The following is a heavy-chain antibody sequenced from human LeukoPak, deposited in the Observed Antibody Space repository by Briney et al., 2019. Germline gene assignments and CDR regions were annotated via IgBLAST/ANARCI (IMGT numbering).Heavy chain of an antibody. D-gene: IGHD5-18*01. CDR2: ISSSGSTI. CDR3: ARAGRSYGYLPGKDLDY. V-gene: IGHV3-48*03. CDR1: GFTFSSYE. Sequence: GGSLRLSCADSGFTFSSYEMNWVRQAPGKGLEWVSYISSSGSTIYYADSVKGRFTISRDNAKNSLYLQMNSLRAEDTAVYYCARAGRSYGYLPGKDLDYWGQGTLVTVSS. J-gene: IGHJ4*02.